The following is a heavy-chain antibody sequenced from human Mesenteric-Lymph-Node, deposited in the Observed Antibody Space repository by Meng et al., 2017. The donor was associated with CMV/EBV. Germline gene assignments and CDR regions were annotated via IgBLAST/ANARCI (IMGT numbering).Heavy chain of an antibody. CDR2: IRHDGTIE. V-gene: IGHV3-30*02. D-gene: IGHD3-22*01. CDR1: GFTFSTSG. Sequence: GESLKISCAASGFTFSTSGMHWVRQAPGKGLQWVAYIRHDGTIEHYADFVKDRLTISRDNSKNTLYLQINSLRVEDTAVYYCARDRVLNYYDSSGYSPGVGMDVWGQGTTVTVSS. CDR3: ARDRVLNYYDSSGYSPGVGMDV. J-gene: IGHJ6*02.